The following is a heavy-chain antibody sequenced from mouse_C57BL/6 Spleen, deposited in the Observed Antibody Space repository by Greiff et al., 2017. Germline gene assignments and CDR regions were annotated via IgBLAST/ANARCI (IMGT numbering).Heavy chain of an antibody. Sequence: QVQLQQSGAELVKPGASVKISCKASGYAFSSYWMNWVKQRPGKGLEWIGQIYPGDGETNYNGKFKGKATLTADKSSSTAYMQLSSLTSEDSAVYFCARPHYSKGYFDYWGQGTTLTVSS. CDR3: ARPHYSKGYFDY. CDR1: GYAFSSYW. D-gene: IGHD2-5*01. V-gene: IGHV1-80*01. CDR2: IYPGDGET. J-gene: IGHJ2*01.